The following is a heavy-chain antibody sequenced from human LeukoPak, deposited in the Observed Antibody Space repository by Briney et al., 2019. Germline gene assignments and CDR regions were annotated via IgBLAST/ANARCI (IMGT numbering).Heavy chain of an antibody. Sequence: SETLSLTCAVYGGSFSGYYWSWIRQPPGKGLEWIGEINHSGSTNYNPSLKSRVTMSVDTSKNQFSLKLSSVTAADTAVYYCARVDGSSGWPYWGQGTLVTVSS. J-gene: IGHJ4*02. CDR2: INHSGST. CDR1: GGSFSGYY. CDR3: ARVDGSSGWPY. V-gene: IGHV4-34*01. D-gene: IGHD6-19*01.